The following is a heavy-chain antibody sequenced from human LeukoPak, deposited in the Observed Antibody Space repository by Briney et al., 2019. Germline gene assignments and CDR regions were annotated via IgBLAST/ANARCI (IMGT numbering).Heavy chain of an antibody. CDR3: ARTGTLAVAAQFDY. CDR1: GGSISSTSYY. J-gene: IGHJ4*02. CDR2: IHYSGST. V-gene: IGHV4-39*01. Sequence: SETLSLTCTVSGGSISSTSYYWGWIRQPPGTGLEWIGTIHYSGSTYYNPSLKSRVTIAVDTSKNQFSLKMTSVTAADTAMYYCARTGTLAVAAQFDYWGQGTLVTVSS. D-gene: IGHD6-19*01.